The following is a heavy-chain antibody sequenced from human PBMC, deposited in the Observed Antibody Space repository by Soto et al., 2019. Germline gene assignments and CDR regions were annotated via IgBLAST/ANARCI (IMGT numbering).Heavy chain of an antibody. CDR3: ARTYYYDSSGPQEFDY. CDR1: GGTFSSYA. J-gene: IGHJ4*02. D-gene: IGHD3-22*01. Sequence: SVKVSCKASGGTFSSYAISWVRQAPGQGLEWMGGVIPIFGTANYAQKFQGRVTITADESTSTAYMELSSLRSEDTAVYYCARTYYYDSSGPQEFDYWGQGTLVTVSS. CDR2: VIPIFGTA. V-gene: IGHV1-69*13.